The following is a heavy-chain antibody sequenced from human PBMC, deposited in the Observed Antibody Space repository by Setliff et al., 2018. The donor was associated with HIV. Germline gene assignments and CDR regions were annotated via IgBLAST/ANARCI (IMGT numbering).Heavy chain of an antibody. D-gene: IGHD2-21*02. CDR3: ARALCGGDCYYYYYGMDV. CDR1: GGSISSGGYS. V-gene: IGHV4-30-2*01. CDR2: IYHSGST. Sequence: PSETLSLTCNVSGGSISSGGYSWSWIRQPPGKGLEWIGYIYHSGSTYYNPSLKSRVTISIDRSKNQFSLKLSSVTAADTAVYYCARALCGGDCYYYYYGMDVWGQGTTVTVSS. J-gene: IGHJ6*02.